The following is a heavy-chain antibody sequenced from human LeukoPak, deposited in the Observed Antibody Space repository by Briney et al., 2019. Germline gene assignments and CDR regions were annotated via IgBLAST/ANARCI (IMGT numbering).Heavy chain of an antibody. Sequence: GASVKVSCKASGYTFTSYGISWVRQAPGQGLEWMGWISAYNGNTNYAQKLQGRVTTTTDTSTSTAYMELRSLRSDDTAVYYCARVHSSSWYEGFDYWGQGTLVTVSS. V-gene: IGHV1-18*01. D-gene: IGHD6-13*01. CDR3: ARVHSSSWYEGFDY. J-gene: IGHJ4*02. CDR1: GYTFTSYG. CDR2: ISAYNGNT.